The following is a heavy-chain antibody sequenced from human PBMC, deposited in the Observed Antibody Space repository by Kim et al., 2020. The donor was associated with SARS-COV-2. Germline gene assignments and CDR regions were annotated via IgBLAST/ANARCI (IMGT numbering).Heavy chain of an antibody. CDR3: AEQGRRYDYVFFDS. Sequence: GGSLRLSCAASGFMFSSYAMSWVRQAPGRGLEWVSSTRHSGGSTSYAVSVKGRFTISRDNSKNTLNLQMNSLRAEDTAPYSCAEQGRRYDYVFFDSCG. J-gene: IGHJ4*01. CDR1: GFMFSSYA. D-gene: IGHD3-10*02. CDR2: TRHSGGST. V-gene: IGHV3-23*01.